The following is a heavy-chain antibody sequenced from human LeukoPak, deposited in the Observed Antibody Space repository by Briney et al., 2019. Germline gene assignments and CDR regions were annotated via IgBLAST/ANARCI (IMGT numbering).Heavy chain of an antibody. J-gene: IGHJ4*02. CDR1: GGSISSSSYY. Sequence: PSETLSLTCTVSGGSISSSSYYWGWIRQPPGKGLEWIGSIYYSGSTYYNPSLKSRVTISVDTSKDQFSLKLSSVTAADTAVYYCARLQTRAAAGTVWGQGTLVTVSS. V-gene: IGHV4-39*07. D-gene: IGHD6-13*01. CDR2: IYYSGST. CDR3: ARLQTRAAAGTV.